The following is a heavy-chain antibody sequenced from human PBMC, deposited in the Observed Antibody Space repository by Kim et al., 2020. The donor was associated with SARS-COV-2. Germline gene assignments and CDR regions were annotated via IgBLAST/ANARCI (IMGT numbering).Heavy chain of an antibody. D-gene: IGHD3-10*01. CDR3: ALLWFGWDIKDYYYYGMDV. CDR2: ISSSSSYI. CDR1: GFTFSSYS. J-gene: IGHJ6*02. Sequence: GGSLRLSCAASGFTFSSYSMNWVRQAPGKGLEWVSSISSSSSYIYYADSAKGRFTISRDNAKNSLYLQMNSLRAEDTAVYYCALLWFGWDIKDYYYYGMDVWGQGTTVTVSS. V-gene: IGHV3-21*01.